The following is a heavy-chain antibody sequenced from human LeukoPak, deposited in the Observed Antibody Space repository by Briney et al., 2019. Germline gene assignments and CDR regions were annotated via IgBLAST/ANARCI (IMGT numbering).Heavy chain of an antibody. CDR3: ARGGFGSGSYQNWFDP. CDR1: SYY. CDR2: IYYSGST. Sequence: SYYWSWIRQPPGKGLEWIGYIYYSGSTNYNPSLKSRVTISVDTSKNQFSLKLSSVTAADTAVYYCARGGFGSGSYQNWFDPWGQGTLVTVSS. D-gene: IGHD3-10*01. J-gene: IGHJ5*02. V-gene: IGHV4-59*08.